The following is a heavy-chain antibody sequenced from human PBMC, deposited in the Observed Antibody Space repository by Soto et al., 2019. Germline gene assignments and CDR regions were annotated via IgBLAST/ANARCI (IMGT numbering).Heavy chain of an antibody. Sequence: GGSLRLSCAASGFTFSNAWMNWVRQAPGKGLEWVGRIKSKTDGGTTDYAAPVKGRFTISRDDSKNTLYLQMNSLKTEDTAVYYCTTEIVITIFGVVPHNGLSYYYGMDVWGQGTTVTVSS. CDR1: GFTFSNAW. V-gene: IGHV3-15*07. J-gene: IGHJ6*02. CDR3: TTEIVITIFGVVPHNGLSYYYGMDV. CDR2: IKSKTDGGTT. D-gene: IGHD3-3*01.